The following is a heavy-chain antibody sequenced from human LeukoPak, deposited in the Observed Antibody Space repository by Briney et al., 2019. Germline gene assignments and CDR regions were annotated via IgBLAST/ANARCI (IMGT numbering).Heavy chain of an antibody. CDR1: GGSFSGYY. D-gene: IGHD6-6*01. V-gene: IGHV4-34*01. Sequence: SETLSLTCAVYGGSFSGYYWSWIRQPPGKGLDWIGVINLSGSTNYNPSLTSRGTISVDTAKNQFSLNLSSVTAADTAVYYCARGKYRSSSSRLSLFARWGQGTLVTV. CDR2: INLSGST. CDR3: ARGKYRSSSSRLSLFAR. J-gene: IGHJ5*02.